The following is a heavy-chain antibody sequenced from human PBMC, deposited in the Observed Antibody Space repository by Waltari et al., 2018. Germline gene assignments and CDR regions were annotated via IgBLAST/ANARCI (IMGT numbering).Heavy chain of an antibody. J-gene: IGHJ4*02. D-gene: IGHD1-26*01. CDR2: ISSSSSYR. Sequence: EVQLVESGGGLVKPGGSLRLSCAASGFTFSSYSMNWVRQAPGKGLEWVSSISSSSSYRYYADSVKGRFTIARDNAKNSLYLQMNSLRAEDTAVYYCARDLRRGATDFDYWGQGTLVTVSS. CDR3: ARDLRRGATDFDY. V-gene: IGHV3-21*01. CDR1: GFTFSSYS.